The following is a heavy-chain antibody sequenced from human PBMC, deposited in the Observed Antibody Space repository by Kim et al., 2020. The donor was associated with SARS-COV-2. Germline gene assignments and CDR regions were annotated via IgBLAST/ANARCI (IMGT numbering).Heavy chain of an antibody. CDR2: IWYDGSNK. D-gene: IGHD1-26*01. CDR3: ARDFGIVVAPDVDDY. V-gene: IGHV3-33*01. CDR1: GFTFSSYG. J-gene: IGHJ4*01. Sequence: GGSLRLSCAASGFTFSSYGMHWVRQAPGKGLEWVAVIWYDGSNKYYADSVKGRFTISRDNSKNTLYLQMNSLRAEDTAVYYCARDFGIVVAPDVDDYWGRGTLVTVSS.